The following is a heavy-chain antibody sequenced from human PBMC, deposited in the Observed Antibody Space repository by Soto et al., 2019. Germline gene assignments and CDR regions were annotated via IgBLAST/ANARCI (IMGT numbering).Heavy chain of an antibody. D-gene: IGHD3-10*01. CDR1: GGSITTPGHY. J-gene: IGHJ6*03. CDR2: TSYSGFS. CDR3: ATNRGDTPNYYYMDV. V-gene: IGHV4-31*11. Sequence: QVQLQESGPGLVKPSQTLSLTCAVSGGSITTPGHYWSWIRQHPGEGLEWLGYTSYSGFSYYNPSLQSRIIISLDTSKNQFSLQLTSVTAADTAIYFCATNRGDTPNYYYMDVWGRGTTVAVSS.